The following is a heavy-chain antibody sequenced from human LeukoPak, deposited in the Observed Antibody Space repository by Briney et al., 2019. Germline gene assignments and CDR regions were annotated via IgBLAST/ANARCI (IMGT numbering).Heavy chain of an antibody. J-gene: IGHJ6*02. Sequence: SETLSLTCTVSGGSISSYYWSWIRQPPGKGLEWIGYIYYRGSTNYNPSLKGRVTISVDTSKNQFSLKLSSVTAADTAVYYCARIREWYGMDVWGQGTTVTVSS. CDR2: IYYRGST. D-gene: IGHD3-3*01. V-gene: IGHV4-59*01. CDR1: GGSISSYY. CDR3: ARIREWYGMDV.